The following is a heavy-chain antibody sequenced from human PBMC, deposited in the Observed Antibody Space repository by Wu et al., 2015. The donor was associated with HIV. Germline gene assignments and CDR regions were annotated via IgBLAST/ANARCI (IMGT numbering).Heavy chain of an antibody. Sequence: QVQLVQSGAEVKKPGASVKVSCKASGYTLTSYGISWVRQAPGQGLEWMGWISAYNGNTNYAQKLQGRVTMTTDTSTSTAYMELRSLRSDDTAVYYCARXVPKKSHVDIVATIHTDYYYYYMDVWGKGTTVTVSS. CDR2: ISAYNGNT. CDR3: ARXVPKKSHVDIVATIHTDYYYYYMDV. CDR1: GYTLTSYG. V-gene: IGHV1-18*01. D-gene: IGHD5-12*01. J-gene: IGHJ6*03.